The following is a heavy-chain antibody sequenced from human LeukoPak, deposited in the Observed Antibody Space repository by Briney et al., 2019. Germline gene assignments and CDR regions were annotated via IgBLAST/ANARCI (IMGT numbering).Heavy chain of an antibody. J-gene: IGHJ4*02. CDR1: GGTFSSYA. D-gene: IGHD2-15*01. CDR2: IIPMFGTA. V-gene: IGHV1-69*05. Sequence: SVKVSCKASGGTFSSYAISWVRQAPGQGLEWMGRIIPMFGTANYAQKFQGRVTITTDESKSTAYMERSSLRSEDTAVYYCARAMERYCSGGSCYYFDYWGQGTLVIVSS. CDR3: ARAMERYCSGGSCYYFDY.